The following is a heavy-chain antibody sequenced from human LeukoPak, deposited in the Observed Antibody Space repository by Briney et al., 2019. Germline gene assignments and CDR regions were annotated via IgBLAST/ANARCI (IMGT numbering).Heavy chain of an antibody. D-gene: IGHD6-13*01. V-gene: IGHV4-38-2*02. CDR3: AREGDSSSVGWFDP. CDR2: IYHSGRT. Sequence: SETLSLTCTVSGYSISSGYYWGWIRQPPGKGLEWIGSIYHSGRTFYNPSLKSRVTISVDTSKNQFSLKLSSVTAADTAVYYCAREGDSSSVGWFDPWGQGTLVTVSS. J-gene: IGHJ5*02. CDR1: GYSISSGYY.